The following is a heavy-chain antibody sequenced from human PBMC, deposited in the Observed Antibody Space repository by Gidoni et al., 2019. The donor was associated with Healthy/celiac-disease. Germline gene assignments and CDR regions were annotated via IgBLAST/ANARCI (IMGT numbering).Heavy chain of an antibody. CDR3: AREALIGSYFDY. Sequence: QVQLVASGGGVVQPGRSLRLSCAASGVTFSSYAMHWVRQAPGKGLEWVAVISYDGSNKYYADSVKGRFTISRDNSKNTLYLQMNSLRAEDTAVYYCAREALIGSYFDYWGQGTLVTVSS. CDR1: GVTFSSYA. CDR2: ISYDGSNK. D-gene: IGHD1-26*01. V-gene: IGHV3-30*01. J-gene: IGHJ4*02.